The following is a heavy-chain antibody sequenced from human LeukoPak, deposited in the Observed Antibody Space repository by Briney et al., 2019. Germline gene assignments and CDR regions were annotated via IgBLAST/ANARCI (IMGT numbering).Heavy chain of an antibody. CDR3: ARDPPSPYSSSGGD. CDR1: GYTFTVYY. CDR2: INPNSGGT. J-gene: IGHJ4*02. D-gene: IGHD6-13*01. V-gene: IGHV1-2*02. Sequence: ASVKVSCKASGYTFTVYYMHWVRQAPGQGLEWMGWINPNSGGTNYAQKFQGRVTMTRDTSISTAYMEPSRLRSDDTAVYYCARDPPSPYSSSGGDWGQGTLVTVSS.